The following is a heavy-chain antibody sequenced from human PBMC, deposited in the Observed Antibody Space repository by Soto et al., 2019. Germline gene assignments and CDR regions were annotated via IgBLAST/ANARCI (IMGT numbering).Heavy chain of an antibody. CDR3: VTGFR. V-gene: IGHV3-23*05. CDR2: IDLSGTTT. J-gene: IGHJ4*02. Sequence: GGSLRLSCAASGFSFSDFSMNWVRQSPGKGLEWVAFIDLSGTTTYYRESVKGRFTISRDNARNSLYLQMNSLRAEDTAVYYCVTGFRWGQGTLVTVSS. CDR1: GFSFSDFS.